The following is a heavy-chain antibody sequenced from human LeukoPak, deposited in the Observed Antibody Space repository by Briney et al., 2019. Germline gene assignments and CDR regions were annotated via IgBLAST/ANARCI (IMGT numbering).Heavy chain of an antibody. CDR3: ARSYRNLYFDY. V-gene: IGHV1-18*01. J-gene: IGHJ4*02. D-gene: IGHD4-11*01. CDR2: ISAYNGNT. Sequence: ASVKVSCKASGYTFTSYGIGWVRQAPGQGLEWMGWISAYNGNTNYAQKLQDRVTMTTDTSTSTAYMELRSLRSDDTAAYYCARSYRNLYFDYWGQGTLVTVSS. CDR1: GYTFTSYG.